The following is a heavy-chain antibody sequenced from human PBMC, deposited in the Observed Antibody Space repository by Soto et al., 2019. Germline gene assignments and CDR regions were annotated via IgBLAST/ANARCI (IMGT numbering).Heavy chain of an antibody. CDR2: INQDGNKK. J-gene: IGHJ3*01. CDR1: GFTFSTYW. CDR3: ARHLSPKYTTYWVDAFDF. D-gene: IGHD2-2*02. V-gene: IGHV3-7*05. Sequence: EVQLVESGGGLVQPGGSLRLSCAASGFTFSTYWMTWVRQAPGKGLEWVANINQDGNKKNYVDSVEGRFTVSRDNTKHALYLQMYNLRAEDAAVYYCARHLSPKYTTYWVDAFDFWGRGTMVTVSS.